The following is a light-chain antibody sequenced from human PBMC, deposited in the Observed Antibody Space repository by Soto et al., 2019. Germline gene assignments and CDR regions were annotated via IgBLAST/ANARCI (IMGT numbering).Light chain of an antibody. Sequence: EIVLTQSPATLSLSPGERATLSCRASQSVSSYLAWYQQKPGQAPRLLIYDASNRATGIPARFSGSGSGTDFTLTISSLEPEDVAVYYCQQRSNWPRTFGQGPKVEIK. CDR2: DAS. CDR3: QQRSNWPRT. V-gene: IGKV3-11*01. J-gene: IGKJ1*01. CDR1: QSVSSY.